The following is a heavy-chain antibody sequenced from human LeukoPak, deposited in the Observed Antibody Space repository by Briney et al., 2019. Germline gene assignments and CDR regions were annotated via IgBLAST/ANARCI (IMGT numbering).Heavy chain of an antibody. Sequence: SSETLSLTCTVSGVSIRSTSYYWGWIRQPPGKGLEWIGEINHSGSTNYNPSPKSRVTISVDTSKNQFSLELTSVTAADTAVYYCARRRYDASGYYPSRGRYFDYWGQGTLVTVSS. CDR1: GVSIRSTSYY. J-gene: IGHJ4*02. CDR3: ARRRYDASGYYPSRGRYFDY. CDR2: INHSGST. V-gene: IGHV4-39*07. D-gene: IGHD3-22*01.